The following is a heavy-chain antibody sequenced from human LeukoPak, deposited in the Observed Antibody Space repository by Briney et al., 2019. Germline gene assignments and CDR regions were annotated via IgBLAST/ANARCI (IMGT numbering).Heavy chain of an antibody. CDR3: ARDYGGDY. D-gene: IGHD3-10*01. V-gene: IGHV3-53*01. Sequence: GGSLRLSRAASGFTVSSNYMSWVRQAPGKGLEWVSVIYSGGSTYYADSVKGRFTISRDNAKNSLYLQMNSLRAEDTAVYYCARDYGGDYWGQGTLVTVSS. J-gene: IGHJ4*02. CDR1: GFTVSSNY. CDR2: IYSGGST.